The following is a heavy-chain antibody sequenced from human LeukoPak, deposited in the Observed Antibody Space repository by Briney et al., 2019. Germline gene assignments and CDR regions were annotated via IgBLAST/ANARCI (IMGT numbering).Heavy chain of an antibody. CDR3: ARGYGDYDDY. Sequence: ASVKVSCKASGGTFSSYAISWVRQAPGQGLEWMGGIIPIFGTANYAQKFKGRVTITTDESTSTAYMELSSLRSEDTAVYYCARGYGDYDDYWGQGTLVTVSS. J-gene: IGHJ4*02. CDR1: GGTFSSYA. V-gene: IGHV1-69*05. D-gene: IGHD4-17*01. CDR2: IIPIFGTA.